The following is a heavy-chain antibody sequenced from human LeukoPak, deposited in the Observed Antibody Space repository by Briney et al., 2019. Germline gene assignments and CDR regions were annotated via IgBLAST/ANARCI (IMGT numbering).Heavy chain of an antibody. D-gene: IGHD4-17*01. Sequence: SETLSLTCTVSGGSLNLFYWSWIRQPPQKGLEWIGYISYTGTTYYNPSLKTRVTISLGTSKNHFSLNLGSATAADTAVYYCARDFARNSGDYGNDGFDIWGLGAMVTVSS. CDR1: GGSLNLFY. J-gene: IGHJ3*02. CDR3: ARDFARNSGDYGNDGFDI. CDR2: ISYTGTT. V-gene: IGHV4-59*01.